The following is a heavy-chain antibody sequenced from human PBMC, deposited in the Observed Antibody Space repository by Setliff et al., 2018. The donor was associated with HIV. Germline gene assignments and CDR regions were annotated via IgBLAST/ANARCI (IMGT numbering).Heavy chain of an antibody. Sequence: PGGSLRLSCVASGFTFTTYPMSWVRQAPGKGLEWVSAISGDGGDTAYADSLKGRFTISRDTSKNTLHLYMNSLRAEDTAVYYCARQANPRGYYGSAGLFDYWGQGTPVTVSS. CDR1: GFTFTTYP. CDR3: ARQANPRGYYGSAGLFDY. J-gene: IGHJ4*02. CDR2: ISGDGGDT. D-gene: IGHD3-22*01. V-gene: IGHV3-23*01.